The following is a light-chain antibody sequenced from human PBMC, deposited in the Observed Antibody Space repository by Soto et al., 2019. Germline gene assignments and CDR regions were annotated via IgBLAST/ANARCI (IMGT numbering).Light chain of an antibody. CDR2: SNN. Sequence: QAVVTQPPSASGTPGQRVTISCSGSSSNIGSNTVNWYQQLPGTAPKLLIYSNNQRPSGVPDRFSGSKSGTSASLAISGLQSDDEADYYCAAWDDSLNGPVVFGGGTKLTVL. V-gene: IGLV1-44*01. CDR3: AAWDDSLNGPVV. CDR1: SSNIGSNT. J-gene: IGLJ2*01.